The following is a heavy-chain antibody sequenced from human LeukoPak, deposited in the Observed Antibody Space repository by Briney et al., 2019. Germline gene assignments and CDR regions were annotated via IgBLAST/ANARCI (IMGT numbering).Heavy chain of an antibody. D-gene: IGHD6-13*01. CDR1: GFTFSSYA. V-gene: IGHV3-30-3*01. CDR2: ISYDGSNK. Sequence: GGSLRLSCAASGFTFSSYAMHWVRQAPGKGLEWVAVISYDGSNKYYADSVKGRFTISRDNSKNTLYLQMNSLRAEDTAVYYCARDEQQVGDYYYYYGMDVWGQGTTVTVSS. J-gene: IGHJ6*02. CDR3: ARDEQQVGDYYYYYGMDV.